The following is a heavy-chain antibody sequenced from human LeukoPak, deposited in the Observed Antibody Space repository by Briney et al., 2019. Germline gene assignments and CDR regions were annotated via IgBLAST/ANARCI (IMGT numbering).Heavy chain of an antibody. CDR2: NNTNTGNP. V-gene: IGHV7-4-1*01. CDR1: GYTFTSYA. D-gene: IGHD3-9*01. Sequence: ASVKVSCKASGYTFTSYAMNWVRQAPGQGIEWMGWNNTNTGNPTYAQGFTGRFVFSLDTSVSTAYLQICSLKAEDTAVYYCARDREYDILTGYKYYGMDVWGQGTTVTVS. J-gene: IGHJ6*02. CDR3: ARDREYDILTGYKYYGMDV.